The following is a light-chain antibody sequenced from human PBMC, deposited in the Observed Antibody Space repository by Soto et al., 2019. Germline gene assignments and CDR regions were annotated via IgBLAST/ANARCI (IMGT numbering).Light chain of an antibody. CDR1: QSVSST. V-gene: IGKV3-15*01. CDR2: GAS. CDR3: QHYNNWPPWT. J-gene: IGKJ1*01. Sequence: EIVMTQSPATLSVSPGERATFSCRASQSVSSTLAWYQQKPGQAPRLLIYGASISATGIPARFSGSGSGTEFTLTISTLQSEDFALYYCQHYNNWPPWTFGQGTKVDIK.